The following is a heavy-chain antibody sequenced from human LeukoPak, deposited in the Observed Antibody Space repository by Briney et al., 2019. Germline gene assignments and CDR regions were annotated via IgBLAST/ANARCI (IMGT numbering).Heavy chain of an antibody. CDR3: ARGPLNYYGSGSYYNEGY. D-gene: IGHD3-10*01. Sequence: GSSVKGSCKASGGTFSSYAISWVRQAPGQGLEWMGGIIPIFGTANYAQKFQGRVTITADKSTSTAYMELSSLRSEDTAVYYCARGPLNYYGSGSYYNEGYWGQGTLVTASS. CDR2: IIPIFGTA. J-gene: IGHJ4*02. V-gene: IGHV1-69*06. CDR1: GGTFSSYA.